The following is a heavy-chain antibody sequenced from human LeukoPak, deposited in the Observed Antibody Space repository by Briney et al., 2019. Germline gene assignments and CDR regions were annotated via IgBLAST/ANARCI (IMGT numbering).Heavy chain of an antibody. J-gene: IGHJ6*02. CDR3: ARSIWTVGDYASYYYGMDV. D-gene: IGHD4-17*01. Sequence: ASVTVSCKASGYTFTGYYMHWVRQAPGQGLEWMGWINPNSGGTNYAQKFQGRVTMTRDTSISTAYMELSRLRSDDTAVYYCARSIWTVGDYASYYYGMDVWGQGTTVTVSS. CDR1: GYTFTGYY. V-gene: IGHV1-2*02. CDR2: INPNSGGT.